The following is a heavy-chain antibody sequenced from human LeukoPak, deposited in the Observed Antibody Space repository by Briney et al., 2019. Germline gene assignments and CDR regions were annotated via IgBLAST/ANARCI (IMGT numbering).Heavy chain of an antibody. Sequence: GGSLRFSCAASGFTFSSYSMNWVRQAPGKGLEWVSSISSSSSYIYYADSVKGRFTISRDNSKNTLYLQMNSLRAEDTAVYFCANSRGYGSGNLWGQGTLVTVSS. CDR1: GFTFSSYS. J-gene: IGHJ4*02. V-gene: IGHV3-21*04. CDR2: ISSSSSYI. CDR3: ANSRGYGSGNL. D-gene: IGHD3-10*01.